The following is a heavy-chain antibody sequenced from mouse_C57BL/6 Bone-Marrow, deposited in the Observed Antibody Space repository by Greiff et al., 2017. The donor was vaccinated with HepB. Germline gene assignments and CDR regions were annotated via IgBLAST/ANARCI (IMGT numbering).Heavy chain of an antibody. CDR3: ASLHGSYGLCYAMDY. Sequence: DVMLVESGGGLVQPGGSLKLSCAASGFTFSDYYMYWVRQTPEKRLEWVAYISNGGGSTYYPDTVKGRFTISRDNAKNTLYLQMSRLRSEDTAMYYCASLHGSYGLCYAMDYWGQGTSVTVSS. CDR1: GFTFSDYY. J-gene: IGHJ4*01. CDR2: ISNGGGST. D-gene: IGHD1-1*02. V-gene: IGHV5-12*01.